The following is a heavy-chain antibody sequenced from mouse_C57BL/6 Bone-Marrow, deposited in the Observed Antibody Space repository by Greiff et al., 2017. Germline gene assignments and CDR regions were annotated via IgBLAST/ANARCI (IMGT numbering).Heavy chain of an antibody. CDR1: GYTFTSYD. Sequence: QVQLKESGPELVKPGASVKLSCKASGYTFTSYDINWVKQRPGQGLEWIGWIYPRDGSTKYNEKFKGKATLTVDTSSSTAYRALHSLTSEDSAVYFCARGGYGSSQYYFDFRGPGTTLTHSS. D-gene: IGHD1-1*01. J-gene: IGHJ2*01. CDR2: IYPRDGST. CDR3: ARGGYGSSQYYFDF. V-gene: IGHV1-85*01.